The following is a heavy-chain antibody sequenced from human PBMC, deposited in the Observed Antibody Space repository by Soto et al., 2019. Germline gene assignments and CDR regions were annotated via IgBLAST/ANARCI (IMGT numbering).Heavy chain of an antibody. Sequence: EGSLRLSCAASSFTFNNYAMSWVRQAPGKGLEWVSGIGGSGRTTYYADSVKGRFTISRDNSNNTLFLQMNSLRAEDTAVYYCAKSRYSDSSGDFYDYWGQGTLVTVSS. CDR1: SFTFNNYA. J-gene: IGHJ4*02. D-gene: IGHD3-22*01. V-gene: IGHV3-23*01. CDR2: IGGSGRTT. CDR3: AKSRYSDSSGDFYDY.